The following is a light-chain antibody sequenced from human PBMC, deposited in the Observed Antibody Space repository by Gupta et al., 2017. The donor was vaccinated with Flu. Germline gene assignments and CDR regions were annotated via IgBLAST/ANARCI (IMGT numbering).Light chain of an antibody. Sequence: TISCTGTSSDVGAYTHVSWYQQHPGKAPKLMISEVTKRPSGVPDRFSGSKSGNTASLTVSGLQADDEADYYCSSYAGSNYWVFGGGTKLTVL. CDR3: SSYAGSNYWV. CDR1: SSDVGAYTH. CDR2: EVT. V-gene: IGLV2-8*01. J-gene: IGLJ3*02.